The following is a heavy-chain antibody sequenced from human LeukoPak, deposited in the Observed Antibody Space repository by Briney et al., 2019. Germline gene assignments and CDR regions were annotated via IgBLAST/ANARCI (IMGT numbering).Heavy chain of an antibody. CDR1: GYTLTELS. CDR3: ATHFDTSGYPSSFDY. Sequence: ASVKVSCKVSGYTLTELSMHWVRQAPGKGLEWMGGFDPEDGETIYAQKFQGRVTMTEDTSTDTAYMELSSLRSEDTAVYYCATHFDTSGYPSSFDYWGQGTLVTVSS. D-gene: IGHD3-22*01. J-gene: IGHJ4*02. CDR2: FDPEDGET. V-gene: IGHV1-24*01.